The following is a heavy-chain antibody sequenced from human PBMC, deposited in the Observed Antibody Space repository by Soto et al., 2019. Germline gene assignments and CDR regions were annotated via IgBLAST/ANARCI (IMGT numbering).Heavy chain of an antibody. J-gene: IGHJ5*02. CDR2: INHSGST. V-gene: IGHV4-34*01. CDR1: GGSFSGYY. D-gene: IGHD1-26*01. CDR3: ARGYSGSYQA. Sequence: QVQLQQWGAGLLKPSETLSLTCAVYGGSFSGYYWSWIRQPPGKGLEWIGEINHSGSTNYNPSLKSRVTISVDTSKNQFSLKLSSVTAADTAVYYCARGYSGSYQAWGQGTLVTVSS.